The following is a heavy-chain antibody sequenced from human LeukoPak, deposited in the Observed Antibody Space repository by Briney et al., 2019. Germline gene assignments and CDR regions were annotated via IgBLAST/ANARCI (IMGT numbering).Heavy chain of an antibody. CDR1: GGSFSGYY. Sequence: SETLSLTCAVYGGSFSGYYWSWIRQPPGKGLEWLGEINHSGSTNYNPSLKSRVTISVDTSKNQFSLKLSSVTAADTAVYYCARHVSVERYFDWLQPLYYFDYWGQGTLVTVSS. CDR3: ARHVSVERYFDWLQPLYYFDY. J-gene: IGHJ4*02. CDR2: INHSGST. D-gene: IGHD3-9*01. V-gene: IGHV4-34*01.